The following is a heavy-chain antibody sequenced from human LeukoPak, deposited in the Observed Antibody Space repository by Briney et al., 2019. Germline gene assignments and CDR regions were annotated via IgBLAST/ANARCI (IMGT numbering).Heavy chain of an antibody. Sequence: SETLSLTCTVSGGSISSYYWSWIRQPPGKGLEWIGYIYYSGSTNYNPSLKSRVTISVDTSKNQFSLTLSSVTAADTAVYYCARHPYCSSTSCYIWFDPWGQGTLVTVSS. V-gene: IGHV4-59*08. CDR1: GGSISSYY. CDR3: ARHPYCSSTSCYIWFDP. CDR2: IYYSGST. D-gene: IGHD2-2*02. J-gene: IGHJ5*02.